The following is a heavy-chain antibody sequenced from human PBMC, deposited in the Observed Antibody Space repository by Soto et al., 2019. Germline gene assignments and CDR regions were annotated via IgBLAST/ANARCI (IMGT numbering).Heavy chain of an antibody. CDR3: ASPKIAFYNWFDP. V-gene: IGHV4-39*01. D-gene: IGHD3-3*02. CDR1: GGSISSSSFY. CDR2: IYYSGST. J-gene: IGHJ5*02. Sequence: SETLSLTCTVSGGSISSSSFYWGWIRQPPGKGLEWIGSIYYSGSTYYNPSLKSRVTISVDTSKNQFSLKLSSVTAADTAVYYCASPKIAFYNWFDPWGQGTLVTVSS.